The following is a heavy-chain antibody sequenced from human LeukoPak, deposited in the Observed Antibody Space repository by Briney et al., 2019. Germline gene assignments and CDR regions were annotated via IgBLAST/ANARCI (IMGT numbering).Heavy chain of an antibody. CDR1: GYTFTSYY. D-gene: IGHD2-8*01. V-gene: IGHV1-46*01. CDR2: INPSGGST. Sequence: ASVKVSCKASGYTFTSYYMHWVRQAPGQGLEWMGIINPSGGSTSYAQKFQGRVTMTRDTSTSTVYMELSSLRSEDAAVYYCATAPNGGNAYWGQGTLVTVSS. J-gene: IGHJ4*02. CDR3: ATAPNGGNAY.